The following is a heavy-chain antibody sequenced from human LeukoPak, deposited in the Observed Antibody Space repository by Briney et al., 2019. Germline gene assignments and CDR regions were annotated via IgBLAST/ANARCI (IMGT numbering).Heavy chain of an antibody. J-gene: IGHJ3*02. V-gene: IGHV4-34*01. CDR2: INHSGST. CDR1: GGSFSGYY. Sequence: SETLSLTCAVYGGSFSGYYWSWIRQPPGKGLEWIGEINHSGSTNYNPSLKSRVTISVDTSKNQFSLKLSSVTAADTAVYYCARLKYYYDSSGYLKADAFDIWGQGTMVTVSS. CDR3: ARLKYYYDSSGYLKADAFDI. D-gene: IGHD3-22*01.